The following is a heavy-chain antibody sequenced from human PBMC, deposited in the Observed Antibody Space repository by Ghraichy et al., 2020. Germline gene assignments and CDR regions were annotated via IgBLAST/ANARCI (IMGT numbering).Heavy chain of an antibody. CDR2: INPNSGGT. CDR1: GYTFTGYY. CDR3: ARVEELRYFDWLLTSPNWFDP. J-gene: IGHJ5*02. V-gene: IGHV1-2*02. Sequence: ASVKVSCKASGYTFTGYYMHWVRQAPGQGLEWMGWINPNSGGTNYAQKFQGRVTMTRDTSINTAYMELSRLRSDDTAVYYCARVEELRYFDWLLTSPNWFDPWGQGTLVTVSS. D-gene: IGHD3-9*01.